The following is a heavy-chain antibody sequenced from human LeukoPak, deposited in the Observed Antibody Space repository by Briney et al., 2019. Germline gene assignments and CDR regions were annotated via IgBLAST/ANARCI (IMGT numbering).Heavy chain of an antibody. J-gene: IGHJ4*02. Sequence: PGGSLRLSCAASVFSFSDYWMHWVRQAPGKGLVWVSRIYSDGTKTTYADSVKGRFTISRDNAENTLYLQMNSLRAEDTAVYYCARVVRYYDPYYFDSWGQGTLVTVSS. CDR3: ARVVRYYDPYYFDS. CDR2: IYSDGTKT. V-gene: IGHV3-74*01. D-gene: IGHD3-16*01. CDR1: VFSFSDYW.